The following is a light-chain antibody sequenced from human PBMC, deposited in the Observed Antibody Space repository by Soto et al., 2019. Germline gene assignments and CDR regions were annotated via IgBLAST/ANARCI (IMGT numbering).Light chain of an antibody. Sequence: QSALTQPRSVSGSPGQSVTISCTGTISDVDGYKYVSWYQQHPGKAPKLMIYDVSKRPSGVPDRFSGSNSGKAASLSISGVQPEDEADYYCCSYAGSYRVFGGGTKLTVL. CDR3: CSYAGSYRV. CDR2: DVS. J-gene: IGLJ3*02. CDR1: ISDVDGYKY. V-gene: IGLV2-11*01.